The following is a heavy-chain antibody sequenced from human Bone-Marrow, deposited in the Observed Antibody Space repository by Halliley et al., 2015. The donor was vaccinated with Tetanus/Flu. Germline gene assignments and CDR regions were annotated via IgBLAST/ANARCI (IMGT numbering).Heavy chain of an antibody. CDR3: VRGGYSYGHEVDY. Sequence: QVQLVQSGAEVKKPGASVKVSCAASGYTFAHYYIHWVRQAPGQGLEWMGWINPNSGGTNYAQKFQDWVTMTKDTSISTAYMELSRLKYDDTAVYYCVRGGYSYGHEVDYWGQGTLVTVSS. V-gene: IGHV1-2*04. CDR1: GYTFAHYY. D-gene: IGHD5-18*01. CDR2: INPNSGGT. J-gene: IGHJ4*02.